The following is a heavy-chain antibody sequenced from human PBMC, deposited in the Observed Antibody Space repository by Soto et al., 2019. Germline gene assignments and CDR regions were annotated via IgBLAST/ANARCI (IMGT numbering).Heavy chain of an antibody. J-gene: IGHJ5*01. CDR3: LRDGAYADNGLDS. V-gene: IGHV3-33*01. D-gene: IGHD4-17*01. Sequence: QVQLVESGGGVVQPGRSLRLSCAASGFAFSSHGMHWVRQAPGKGLEWVAVIGFDGSEHYYADSVRGRFTISRDNSKNTLYLERHSLRGEDAAVYSCLRDGAYADNGLDSWGPGTRVTVSS. CDR1: GFAFSSHG. CDR2: IGFDGSEH.